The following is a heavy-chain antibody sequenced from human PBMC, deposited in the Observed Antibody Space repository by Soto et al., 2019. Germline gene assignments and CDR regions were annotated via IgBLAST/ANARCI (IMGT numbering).Heavy chain of an antibody. J-gene: IGHJ4*02. CDR1: GFTFSGSA. D-gene: IGHD6-6*01. V-gene: IGHV3-73*01. CDR2: IRSKANSYAT. Sequence: PGGSLRLSCAASGFTFSGSAMHWFRQASGKGLEWVCRIRSKANSYATAYASSVKGRFTISRDDSKNTAYLQMNSLKTEDTAVYYCTRTLEYSSSLGVYFDYWGQGTLVTVAS. CDR3: TRTLEYSSSLGVYFDY.